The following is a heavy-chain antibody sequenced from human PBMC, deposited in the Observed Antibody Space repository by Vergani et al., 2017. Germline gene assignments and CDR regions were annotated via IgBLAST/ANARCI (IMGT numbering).Heavy chain of an antibody. CDR1: GGSISSSSYY. Sequence: QLQLQESGPGLVKPSETLSLTCTVSGGSISSSSYYWGWIRQPPGKGLEWIGSIYYSGSTYYNPSLKSRVTISVDTSKNQFSRKLSSVTAADTAVYYCASHIVVVTAHFDLWGRGTLVTVSS. CDR2: IYYSGST. D-gene: IGHD2-21*02. J-gene: IGHJ2*01. V-gene: IGHV4-39*01. CDR3: ASHIVVVTAHFDL.